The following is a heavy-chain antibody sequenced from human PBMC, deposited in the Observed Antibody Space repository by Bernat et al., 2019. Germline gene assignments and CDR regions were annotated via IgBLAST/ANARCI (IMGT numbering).Heavy chain of an antibody. V-gene: IGHV3-74*01. CDR1: GFTFSAYW. J-gene: IGHJ5*02. Sequence: EVQLVESGGGLVQTGGSLRLSCAASGFTFSAYWMHWVRQAPGGGLIWVSRIKGDGSSATYADSVKGRFTISRDNAKNTLYLQMNSLRVEDTAIYYCAKPVGVAYNWFDPWGQGTLVTVSS. CDR3: AKPVGVAYNWFDP. D-gene: IGHD1-26*01. CDR2: IKGDGSSA.